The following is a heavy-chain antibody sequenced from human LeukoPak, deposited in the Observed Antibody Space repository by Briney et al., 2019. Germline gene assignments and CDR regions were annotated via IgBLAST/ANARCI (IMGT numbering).Heavy chain of an antibody. J-gene: IGHJ4*02. Sequence: SETLSLTCPLCRDSIPIGKFLGRSRRPPGKGLEWIGSIYHSRSTYYNPSLKSRVTISVDTSKNQFSLKLSFLTAADPAVYYCARDFSCYGVGYWGRGILVTVSS. V-gene: IGHV4-38-2*02. D-gene: IGHD5-12*01. CDR3: ARDFSCYGVGY. CDR1: RDSIPIGKF. CDR2: IYHSRST.